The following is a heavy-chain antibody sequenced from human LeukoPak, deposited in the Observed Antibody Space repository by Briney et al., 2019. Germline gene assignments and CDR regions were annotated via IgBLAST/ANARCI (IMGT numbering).Heavy chain of an antibody. Sequence: ASVKVSCKASGYTFTSYGISWVRQAPGQGLEWMGWISAYNGNTNYAQKLQGRVTMTTDTSTSTAYMELRSLRSDDTAVYYCARVRYYYGSGSYSYMDVWGKGTTVTVSS. CDR3: ARVRYYYGSGSYSYMDV. CDR1: GYTFTSYG. D-gene: IGHD3-10*01. CDR2: ISAYNGNT. V-gene: IGHV1-18*01. J-gene: IGHJ6*03.